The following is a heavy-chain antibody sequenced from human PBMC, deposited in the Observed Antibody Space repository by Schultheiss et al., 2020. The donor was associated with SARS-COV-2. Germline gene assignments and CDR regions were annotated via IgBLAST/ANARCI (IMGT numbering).Heavy chain of an antibody. D-gene: IGHD3-3*01. CDR3: AKDRGDFWSGYYCYYYGMDV. V-gene: IGHV3-23*01. CDR2: ISGSGGGT. J-gene: IGHJ6*02. Sequence: GGSLRLSCPASGFTLSSYARSWVRQAQGKGLEWVSAISGSGGGTYYADSVKGRFTISRENSKNTLYLQMNSLRAEDTAVYYCAKDRGDFWSGYYCYYYGMDVWGRGTTVTVSS. CDR1: GFTLSSYA.